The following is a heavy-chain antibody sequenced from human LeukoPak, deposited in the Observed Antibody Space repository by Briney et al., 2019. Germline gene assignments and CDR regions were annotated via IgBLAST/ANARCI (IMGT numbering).Heavy chain of an antibody. D-gene: IGHD3-10*01. Sequence: GGSLRLSCAASGFTFSSYWMHWVRQAPGKGLVWVPRINTDGSTTSYADSVKGRFTISRDNAKNTLYLHMDSLRAEDTAVYFCTRGGVDYWGQGTLVTVSS. J-gene: IGHJ4*02. CDR2: INTDGSTT. CDR3: TRGGVDY. CDR1: GFTFSSYW. V-gene: IGHV3-74*01.